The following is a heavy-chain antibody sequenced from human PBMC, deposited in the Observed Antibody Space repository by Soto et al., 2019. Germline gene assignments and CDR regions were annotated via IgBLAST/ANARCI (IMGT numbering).Heavy chain of an antibody. CDR1: GGTFTTYD. CDR3: ARDRSSSWYNGTFYFDS. CDR2: LIPLFDAT. Sequence: QVQLVQSGAEVRKPGSSVKVSCKASGGTFTTYDISCVRQAPGQGLEWMGGLIPLFDATKYAQKFQGRVTITADKSTGTSYMELSSLRSEETAMYYWARDRSSSWYNGTFYFDSWGQGTLVTVSS. D-gene: IGHD6-19*01. V-gene: IGHV1-69*06. J-gene: IGHJ4*02.